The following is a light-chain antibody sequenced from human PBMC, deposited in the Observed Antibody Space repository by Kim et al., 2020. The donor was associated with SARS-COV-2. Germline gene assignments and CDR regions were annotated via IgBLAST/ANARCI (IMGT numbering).Light chain of an antibody. V-gene: IGLV3-19*01. CDR3: NSRDSNDNVV. J-gene: IGLJ3*02. CDR1: SLRSYY. Sequence: VAWGQTARITCQGSSLRSYYATWYKQKAGQAPIVVVFGKNNRPSGIPDRFSGYSSGNTASLTITGTQAGDEADYYCNSRDSNDNVVFGGGTQLTVL. CDR2: GKN.